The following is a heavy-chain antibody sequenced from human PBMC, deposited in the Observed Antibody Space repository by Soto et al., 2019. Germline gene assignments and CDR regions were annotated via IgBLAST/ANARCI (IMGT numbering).Heavy chain of an antibody. J-gene: IGHJ4*02. D-gene: IGHD3-22*01. Sequence: QVQLVQSGAEVKKPGSSVKVSCKASGGTFSSYAISWVRQAPGQGLEWMGGIIPIFGTANYAQKFQGRVTITADXFTXTXYMELSSLRSEDTAVYYCARDRLHYYDSSGYHYSDYWGQGTLVTVSS. V-gene: IGHV1-69*12. CDR2: IIPIFGTA. CDR1: GGTFSSYA. CDR3: ARDRLHYYDSSGYHYSDY.